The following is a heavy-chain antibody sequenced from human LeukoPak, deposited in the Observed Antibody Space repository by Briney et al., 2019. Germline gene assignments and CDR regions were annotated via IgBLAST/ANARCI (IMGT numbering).Heavy chain of an antibody. D-gene: IGHD5-12*01. CDR1: GFTFSSYE. Sequence: GGSLRLSCAASGFTFSSYETHWVRQAPGKGLEWIADISSSGTTMYYADSVKGRFTISRDNAKNSLYPQMDSLRAEDTAVYYCARLLVATPGVDPWGQGTLVTVSS. CDR3: ARLLVATPGVDP. J-gene: IGHJ5*02. CDR2: ISSSGTTM. V-gene: IGHV3-48*03.